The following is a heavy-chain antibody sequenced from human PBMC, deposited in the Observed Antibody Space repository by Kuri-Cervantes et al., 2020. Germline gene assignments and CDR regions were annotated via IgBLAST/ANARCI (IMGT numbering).Heavy chain of an antibody. J-gene: IGHJ4*02. D-gene: IGHD5-18*01. CDR2: MNPNSGNT. CDR1: GYTFTSYD. V-gene: IGHV1-8*02. CDR3: AVNEVDTAMVVL. Sequence: ASVKVSCKASGYTFTSYDINWVRQATGQGLEWMGWMNPNSGNTGYAQKFQGRVTMTRNTSISTAYMELSSLRSEDTAVYYCAVNEVDTAMVVLWGQGTPVTVSS.